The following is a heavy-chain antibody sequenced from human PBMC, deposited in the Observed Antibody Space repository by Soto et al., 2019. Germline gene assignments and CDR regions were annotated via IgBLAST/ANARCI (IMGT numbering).Heavy chain of an antibody. CDR2: IYYSGST. J-gene: IGHJ6*02. Sequence: SETLSLTCTVSGGSISSSSYYWGWIRQPPGKGLEWIGSIYYSGSTYYNPSLKSRVTISVDTSKNQFSLKLSSVTAADTAMYYCARDDTPGYSSSWYPHYYYGMDVWGQGTTVTVSS. V-gene: IGHV4-39*07. CDR1: GGSISSSSYY. D-gene: IGHD6-13*01. CDR3: ARDDTPGYSSSWYPHYYYGMDV.